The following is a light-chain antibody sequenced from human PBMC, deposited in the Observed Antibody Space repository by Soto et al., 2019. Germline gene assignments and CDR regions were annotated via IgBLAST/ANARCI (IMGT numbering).Light chain of an antibody. CDR1: QSISSW. J-gene: IGKJ1*01. V-gene: IGKV3-11*01. CDR3: QQRSNWPTWT. CDR2: DAS. Sequence: TQSPSTLSASVGDRVTITCRASQSISSWSTWYQQKPGQAPRLLIYDASNRATGIPARFSGSGSGTDFTLTISSLEPEDFAVYYCQQRSNWPTWTFGQGTKVDI.